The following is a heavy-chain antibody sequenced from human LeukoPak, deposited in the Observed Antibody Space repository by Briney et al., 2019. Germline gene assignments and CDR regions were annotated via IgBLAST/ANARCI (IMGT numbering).Heavy chain of an antibody. CDR1: GFTFSSYA. V-gene: IGHV3-30*04. J-gene: IGHJ4*02. CDR2: ISYDGSNN. Sequence: GGSLRLSCAASGFTFSSYAMHWVRQAPGKGLEWVAVISYDGSNNYYADSVKGRFTIPRDNSKNTLYLQMNSLRAEDTAVYYCARDKAGVPDYWGQGTLVTVSS. D-gene: IGHD3-10*01. CDR3: ARDKAGVPDY.